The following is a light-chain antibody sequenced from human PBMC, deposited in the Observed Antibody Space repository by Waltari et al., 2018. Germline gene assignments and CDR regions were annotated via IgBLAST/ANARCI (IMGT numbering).Light chain of an antibody. V-gene: IGLV3-1*01. CDR2: QDR. CDR3: QAWDSGTVI. Sequence: SYELTQPPSVSVSPGQTASITCSGDTLGDKYACWYQQKPGQSPVLVIYQDRKRPSGIPERFSGSNSGNTATLTISGTQAMDEADYYCQAWDSGTVIFGGGTKLTVL. J-gene: IGLJ2*01. CDR1: TLGDKY.